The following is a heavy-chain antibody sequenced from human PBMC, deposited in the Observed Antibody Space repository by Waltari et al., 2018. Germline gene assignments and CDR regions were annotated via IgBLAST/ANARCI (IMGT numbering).Heavy chain of an antibody. Sequence: QVQLQESGPGLVKPSQTLSLTCTVSGGSISSGDYYWSWIRPPPGKGLEWIGYIYYSGSTYYNPSLKSRVTISVDTSKNQFSLKLSSVTAADTAVYYCARLTSILTGHPYFDYWGQGTLVTVSS. CDR2: IYYSGST. J-gene: IGHJ4*02. CDR1: GGSISSGDYY. CDR3: ARLTSILTGHPYFDY. V-gene: IGHV4-30-4*01. D-gene: IGHD3-9*01.